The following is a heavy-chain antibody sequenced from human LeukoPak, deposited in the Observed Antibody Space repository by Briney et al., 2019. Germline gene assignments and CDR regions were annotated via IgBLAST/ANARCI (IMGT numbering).Heavy chain of an antibody. CDR3: ARGRRYSSSSRDREDV. CDR2: MNPNSGNT. CDR1: GYTFTSYD. Sequence: GASVKVSCKASGYTFTSYDINWVRQATGQGLAWMGWMNPNSGNTGYAQKFQGRVTMTRNTSISTAYMELSSLRSEDTAVYYCARGRRYSSSSRDREDVWGKGTTVTVSS. V-gene: IGHV1-8*01. D-gene: IGHD6-13*01. J-gene: IGHJ6*04.